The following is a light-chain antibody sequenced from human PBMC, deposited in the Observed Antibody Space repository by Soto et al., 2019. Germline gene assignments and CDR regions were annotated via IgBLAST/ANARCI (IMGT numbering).Light chain of an antibody. CDR3: GTWDSSVSAAV. CDR2: ENS. J-gene: IGLJ7*01. V-gene: IGLV1-51*02. Sequence: QSALTQPPSVSAAPGQKVTISCSGSSSNIGKNYVSWYQHLPGTAPKLLIYENSQRPSGIPDRFSGSKSGTSATLGITGLQTGDEADYYCGTWDSSVSAAVFGGGTQLTVL. CDR1: SSNIGKNY.